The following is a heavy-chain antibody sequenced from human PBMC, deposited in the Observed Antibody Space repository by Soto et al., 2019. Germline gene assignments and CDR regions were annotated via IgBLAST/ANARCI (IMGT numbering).Heavy chain of an antibody. CDR3: ARNGLAHLDY. V-gene: IGHV3-53*01. D-gene: IGHD6-19*01. CDR1: GFTVSSNY. CDR2: IYSGGST. J-gene: IGHJ4*02. Sequence: GGSLRLSCAASGFTVSSNYMSWVRQAPGKGLEWVSVIYSGGSTYYADSGKVRFTISRDNSKSTLYLQMNSLRAEDTAMYYCARNGLAHLDYWGQGTLVTVSS.